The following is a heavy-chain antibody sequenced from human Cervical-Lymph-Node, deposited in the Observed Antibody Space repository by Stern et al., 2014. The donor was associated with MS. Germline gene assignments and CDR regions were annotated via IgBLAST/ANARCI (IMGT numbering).Heavy chain of an antibody. CDR2: IDPKRGGG. Sequence: QVQLVQSGAEVKKPGASVKVSCKASGYSFTGYYIHWVRRAPGQGLEWMGRIDPKRGGGNYAQQFKGGVTLTRDTSISTAYMELSSLRSDDTAIYYCTRQYCSGGKCHSSAYNYNGMDVWGQGTSVTVSS. J-gene: IGHJ6*02. V-gene: IGHV1-2*06. CDR1: GYSFTGYY. CDR3: TRQYCSGGKCHSSAYNYNGMDV. D-gene: IGHD2-15*01.